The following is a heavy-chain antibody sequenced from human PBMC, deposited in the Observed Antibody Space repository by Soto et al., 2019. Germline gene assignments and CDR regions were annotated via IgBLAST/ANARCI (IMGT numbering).Heavy chain of an antibody. J-gene: IGHJ6*02. CDR2: ISCSGCST. Sequence: PGGSLRLSCAASGFTFSSYAMDWVRQAPGKGLEKFLAISCSGCSTYYAVSVNGRFTISRDSSKNTLYLQMNSLRAEDTAVYYCSKDKWELLRDRDYYYYGMDVWGQGTTVTVSS. V-gene: IGHV3-23*01. CDR3: SKDKWELLRDRDYYYYGMDV. D-gene: IGHD1-26*01. CDR1: GFTFSSYA.